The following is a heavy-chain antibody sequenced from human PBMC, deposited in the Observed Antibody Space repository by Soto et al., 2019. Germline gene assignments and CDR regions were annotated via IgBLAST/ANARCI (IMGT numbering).Heavy chain of an antibody. CDR1: GGSITSSSYY. CDR2: VYYSGSI. D-gene: IGHD6-13*01. CDR3: ARARATIAAAAIFDC. V-gene: IGHV4-39*07. J-gene: IGHJ4*02. Sequence: PSETLSLTCSVSGGSITSSSYYWGWIRQPPGKGLEWIGSVYYSGSIYYNPSLMSRVTVSIDKSKNQFSLKLTFVTAADTAVYYCARARATIAAAAIFDCWGQGTLVTVSS.